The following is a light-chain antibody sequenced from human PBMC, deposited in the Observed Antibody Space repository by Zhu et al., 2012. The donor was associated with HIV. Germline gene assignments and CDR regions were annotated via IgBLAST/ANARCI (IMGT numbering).Light chain of an antibody. Sequence: EVVLTQSPGTLSLSPGERATLSCRASQTVSSYLAWYLQKPGQAPRLLIYGASRRVTGIPDRFSGSGSGTDFTLTISRLEPEDFAVYYCQHYVPSPMYTFGQGTKLEIK. CDR1: QTVSSY. CDR2: GAS. CDR3: QHYVPSPMYT. V-gene: IGKV3-20*01. J-gene: IGKJ2*01.